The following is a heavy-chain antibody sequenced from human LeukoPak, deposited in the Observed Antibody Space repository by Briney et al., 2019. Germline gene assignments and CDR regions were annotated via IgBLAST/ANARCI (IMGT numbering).Heavy chain of an antibody. J-gene: IGHJ3*02. CDR1: GFTFNSYG. CDR3: AKEGGVWGVYDSFDI. CDR2: IRFDGSNA. V-gene: IGHV3-30*02. Sequence: PGRSLRLSCAASGFTFNSYGMHWVRQAPGKGLQWVAFIRFDGSNAYYPDSVKGRFTISRDNSKNTLSLQMNSLRGEDTAMYYCAKEGGVWGVYDSFDIWGQGTFLTVSS. D-gene: IGHD3-10*01.